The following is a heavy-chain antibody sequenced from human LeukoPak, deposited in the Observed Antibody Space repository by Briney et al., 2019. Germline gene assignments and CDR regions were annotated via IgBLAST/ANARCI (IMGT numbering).Heavy chain of an antibody. CDR3: ARAARLYYYDSSGANFDY. Sequence: ASVKAPCKASGGTFSSYAISWVRQAPGQGLEWMGGIIPIFGTANYAQKFQGRVTITTDESTSTAYMELSSLRSEDTAVYYCARAARLYYYDSSGANFDYWGQGTLVTVSS. CDR1: GGTFSSYA. J-gene: IGHJ4*02. CDR2: IIPIFGTA. D-gene: IGHD3-22*01. V-gene: IGHV1-69*05.